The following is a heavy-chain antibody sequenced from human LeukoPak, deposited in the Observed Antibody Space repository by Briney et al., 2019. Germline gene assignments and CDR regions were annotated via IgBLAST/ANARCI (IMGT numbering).Heavy chain of an antibody. V-gene: IGHV4-59*12. J-gene: IGHJ4*02. CDR2: IYYSGST. CDR3: AREKTAMVADFDY. D-gene: IGHD5-18*01. CDR1: GGSISSYY. Sequence: PSETLSLTCTVSGGSISSYYWSWIRQPSGKGLEWIGYIYYSGSTNYNPSLKSRVTISVDTSKDQFSLKLSSVTAADTAVYYCAREKTAMVADFDYWGQGTLVTVSS.